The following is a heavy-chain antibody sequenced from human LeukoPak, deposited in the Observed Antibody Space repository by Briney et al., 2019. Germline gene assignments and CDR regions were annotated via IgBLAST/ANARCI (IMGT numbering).Heavy chain of an antibody. D-gene: IGHD4-17*01. Sequence: GRSLRLSCAASGFTFSSYGMHWVRQAPGKGLEWVAVIWYDGSSKYYADSVKGRFTISRDNSKNTLYLQMNSLRAEDTAVYYCARDHYGDPSYYYYGMDVWGQGTTVTVSS. CDR1: GFTFSSYG. V-gene: IGHV3-33*01. J-gene: IGHJ6*02. CDR3: ARDHYGDPSYYYYGMDV. CDR2: IWYDGSSK.